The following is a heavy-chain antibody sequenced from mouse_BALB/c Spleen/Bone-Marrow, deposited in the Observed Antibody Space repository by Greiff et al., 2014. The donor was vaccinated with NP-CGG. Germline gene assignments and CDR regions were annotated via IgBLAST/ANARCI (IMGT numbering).Heavy chain of an antibody. J-gene: IGHJ3*01. CDR3: ARGSYYYGSSSPWFAY. Sequence: DLVKPGASVKLSCKASGYTFTSYWINWIKQRPGQGLEWIGRIPPGSGTTYYNEMFKGKATLTVDTSPTTACIQLSSLSSEDSAVYFCARGSYYYGSSSPWFAYWGQGTLVTVSA. D-gene: IGHD1-1*01. V-gene: IGHV1S41*01. CDR2: IPPGSGTT. CDR1: GYTFTSYW.